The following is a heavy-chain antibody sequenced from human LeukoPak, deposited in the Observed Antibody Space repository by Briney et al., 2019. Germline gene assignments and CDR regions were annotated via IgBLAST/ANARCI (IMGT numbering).Heavy chain of an antibody. CDR1: GFTFDDYA. J-gene: IGHJ4*02. CDR3: AKDKYSPVRSMSEAAYYFDF. D-gene: IGHD6-13*01. CDR2: ISRDSGTI. V-gene: IGHV3-9*01. Sequence: PGGSLRLSCAASGFTFDDYAMHWVRQAPGKGLEWVSGISRDSGTIVYADSVKGRFTISRDNARNSLYLQMNSLRAEDTAVYLCAKDKYSPVRSMSEAAYYFDFWGPGTLVTVSS.